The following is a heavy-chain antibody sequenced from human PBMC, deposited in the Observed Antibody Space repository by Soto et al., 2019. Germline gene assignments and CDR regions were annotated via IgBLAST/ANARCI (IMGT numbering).Heavy chain of an antibody. J-gene: IGHJ6*02. CDR1: GGSISSSSYY. Sequence: SETLSLTCTVSGGSISSSSYYWGWIRQPPGKGLEWIGSIYYSGSTYYNPSLKSRVTISVDTSKNQFSLKLSSVTAADTAVYYCAIVGATLYYYGMAVRGQGTTVTVSS. CDR2: IYYSGST. V-gene: IGHV4-39*01. CDR3: AIVGATLYYYGMAV. D-gene: IGHD1-26*01.